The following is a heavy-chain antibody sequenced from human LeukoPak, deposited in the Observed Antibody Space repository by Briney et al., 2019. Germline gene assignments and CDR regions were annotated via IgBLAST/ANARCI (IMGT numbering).Heavy chain of an antibody. CDR3: ARDYPAWAVAGYWFDP. V-gene: IGHV3-11*01. Sequence: GGSLRLSCAASGFTFSDYYMSWIRQAPGKGLEWVSYVSSSGSTIYYADSVKGRFIVSRDNAKNSLYLQMNSLRAEDPAVYYCARDYPAWAVAGYWFDPWGQGTLVTVSS. CDR2: VSSSGSTI. J-gene: IGHJ5*02. CDR1: GFTFSDYY. D-gene: IGHD6-19*01.